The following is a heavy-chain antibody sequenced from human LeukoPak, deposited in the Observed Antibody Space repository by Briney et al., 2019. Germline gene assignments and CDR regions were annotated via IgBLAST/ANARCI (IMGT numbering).Heavy chain of an antibody. CDR1: GFTFDDYA. Sequence: GRSLRLSCAASGFTFDDYAMHWVRQAPGEGLEWVSAISGSGGSTYYADSVKGRFTISRDNSKNTLYLQMNSLRAEDTAVYYCAKAAGAYYYYYMDVWGKGTTVTVSS. CDR2: ISGSGGST. V-gene: IGHV3-23*01. CDR3: AKAAGAYYYYYMDV. J-gene: IGHJ6*03.